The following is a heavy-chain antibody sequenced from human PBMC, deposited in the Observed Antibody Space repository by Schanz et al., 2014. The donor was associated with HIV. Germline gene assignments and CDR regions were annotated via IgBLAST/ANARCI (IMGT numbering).Heavy chain of an antibody. CDR1: GFTVSNNY. CDR2: IHSDGTK. D-gene: IGHD6-19*01. V-gene: IGHV3-66*01. Sequence: VQLVESGGGVVQPGRSLRLSCAASGFTVSNNYVSWVRQAPGKGLEWVSVIHSDGTKYYADSVKGRFAISRDNAKNSLFLQMNSLRAEDTAVYYCARGSWYSSGWYDDYYYYEVDVWGQGTTVTVSS. J-gene: IGHJ6*02. CDR3: ARGSWYSSGWYDDYYYYEVDV.